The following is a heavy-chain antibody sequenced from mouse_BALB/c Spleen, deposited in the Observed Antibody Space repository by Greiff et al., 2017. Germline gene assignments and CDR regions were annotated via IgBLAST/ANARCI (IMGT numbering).Heavy chain of an antibody. J-gene: IGHJ4*01. V-gene: IGHV1S81*02. CDR3: TRERRGGMDY. Sequence: QVQLQQPGAELVKPGASVKLSCKASGYTFTSYYMYWVKQRPGQGLEWIGGINPSNGGTNFNEKFKSKATLTVDKSSSTAYMQLSSLTSEDSAVYYCTRERRGGMDYWGQGTSVTVSS. CDR2: INPSNGGT. CDR1: GYTFTSYY.